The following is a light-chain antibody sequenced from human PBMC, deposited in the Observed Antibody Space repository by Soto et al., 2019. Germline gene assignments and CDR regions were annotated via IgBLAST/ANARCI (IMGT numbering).Light chain of an antibody. CDR2: EVS. J-gene: IGLJ1*01. Sequence: QSALPQPASVSGSPGQSITISCTGTSSDIGAYNYVSWYQQHPGKAPQLMIYEVSNRPSGVSSRFSGSKSGNTASLTISGLQAEDEADYYCSSYTSSSTLVFGTGTKVTVL. V-gene: IGLV2-14*01. CDR3: SSYTSSSTLV. CDR1: SSDIGAYNY.